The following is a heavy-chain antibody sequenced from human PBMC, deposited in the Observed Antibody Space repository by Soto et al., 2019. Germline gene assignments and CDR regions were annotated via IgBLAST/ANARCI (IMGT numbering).Heavy chain of an antibody. J-gene: IGHJ4*02. CDR3: VRGGHGSGSYLGSY. CDR1: GFTFTTYC. Sequence: EVQLVESGGGLAQPGGSLRLSCVASGFTFTTYCMSWVRQAPGKGLEWVANIRQDGVAQYCVDSVRGRFTISRDNAKNSVYLQMDSLRAEDTAVYYCVRGGHGSGSYLGSYWGQGILVTVSS. D-gene: IGHD3-10*01. V-gene: IGHV3-7*03. CDR2: IRQDGVAQ.